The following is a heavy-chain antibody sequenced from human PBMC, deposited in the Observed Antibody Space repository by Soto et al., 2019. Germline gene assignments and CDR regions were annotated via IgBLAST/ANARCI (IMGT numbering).Heavy chain of an antibody. V-gene: IGHV3-7*03. Sequence: ESLRLSCAASGFSFGDYWMSWVRQAPGKGLEWVAHMKKDGSEKYYVDSVKGRFSVSRDNSKNSLYLQMDSLRAEDTAVYYCAKLGSGYYTGLYFDYWGQGTLVTVSS. CDR2: MKKDGSEK. J-gene: IGHJ4*02. CDR3: AKLGSGYYTGLYFDY. D-gene: IGHD3-3*01. CDR1: GFSFGDYW.